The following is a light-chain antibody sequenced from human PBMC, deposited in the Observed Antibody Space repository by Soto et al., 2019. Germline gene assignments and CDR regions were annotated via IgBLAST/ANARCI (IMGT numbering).Light chain of an antibody. Sequence: DIEMTQSPSSLSASVGDRVTITCRASQTIASHLNWYQQKPGEAPKLLIYAASSLQSGVPSRFSGTSSGTTFTLIINSLQPEDFATYSCQQSHTFPLTFGPGTRVEIK. J-gene: IGKJ3*01. CDR3: QQSHTFPLT. CDR1: QTIASH. CDR2: AAS. V-gene: IGKV1-39*01.